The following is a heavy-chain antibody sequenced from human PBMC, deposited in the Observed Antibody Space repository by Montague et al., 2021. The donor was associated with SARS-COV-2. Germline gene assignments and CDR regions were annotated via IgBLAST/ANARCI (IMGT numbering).Heavy chain of an antibody. D-gene: IGHD1-14*01. J-gene: IGHJ3*02. CDR1: GASVSSSD. CDR3: VRETMTADAFDI. Sequence: SETLSLTCTVSGASVSSSDWGWIRQSPGKGLEWIGYFYSVGSTDYNPSLKSRVTISRDTSKNQFSLKVRSVTAADTAIYYCVRETMTADAFDIWGQGTMVTVSS. V-gene: IGHV4-59*02. CDR2: FYSVGST.